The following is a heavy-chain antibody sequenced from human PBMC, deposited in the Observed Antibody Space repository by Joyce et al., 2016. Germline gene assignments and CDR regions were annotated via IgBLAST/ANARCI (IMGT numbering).Heavy chain of an antibody. CDR3: AGQTAMGWFFDL. D-gene: IGHD2-21*02. J-gene: IGHJ2*01. CDR1: GYTFTKFW. CDR2: FFPGNSDA. V-gene: IGHV5-51*01. Sequence: EVQLVQSGAEVKKPGESLKISCTGSGYTFTKFWIGWVCQRPGQGLEWMGVFFPGNSDARYSPSFQGQVTFSADKSGSTAYLQWNRLRASDTAIYYCAGQTAMGWFFDLWGRGTLVTVSS.